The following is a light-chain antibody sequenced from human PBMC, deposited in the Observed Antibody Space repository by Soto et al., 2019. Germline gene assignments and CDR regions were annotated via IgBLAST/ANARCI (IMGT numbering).Light chain of an antibody. J-gene: IGKJ1*01. CDR2: GAS. CDR1: PSVSSN. CDR3: QQYNNSPRT. Sequence: EIVMTQAPATLSVSPGESATLSCRASPSVSSNLVWYQHKPGQAPRLLIYGASTRATGIPARFSGSGSGTEFTLTISSLQSEDFAVYYCQQYNNSPRTFGQGTKVEVK. V-gene: IGKV3-15*01.